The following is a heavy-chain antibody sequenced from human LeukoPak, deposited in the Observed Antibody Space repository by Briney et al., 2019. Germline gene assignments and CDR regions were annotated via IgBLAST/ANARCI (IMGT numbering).Heavy chain of an antibody. Sequence: SGGSLRLFYAASGFNFNCYAMDWVGQAPGKGLEWVSDITGSGGITYYTDSVKGRFTISRDNSKNTLYLQMDSLRTEDTAMYYCAKRDYYETSDFYPLFDYWGQGTLVTVSS. CDR1: GFNFNCYA. CDR2: ITGSGGIT. V-gene: IGHV3-23*01. J-gene: IGHJ4*02. D-gene: IGHD3-22*01. CDR3: AKRDYYETSDFYPLFDY.